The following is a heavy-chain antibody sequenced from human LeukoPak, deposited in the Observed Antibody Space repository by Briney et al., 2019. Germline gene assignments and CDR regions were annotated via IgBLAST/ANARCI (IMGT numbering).Heavy chain of an antibody. V-gene: IGHV4-61*02. CDR2: IFTSGST. Sequence: SQTLSLTCTVSGDSISSGFYYWSWIRQPAGKGLEWIGRIFTSGSTYYNPSLKSRVTIAVETSKNQFSLKLSSVTAADKAVYYCARSCRILDIVATIRARLGGNGFDIWGQGTMVTVSS. CDR3: ARSCRILDIVATIRARLGGNGFDI. J-gene: IGHJ3*02. D-gene: IGHD5-12*01. CDR1: GDSISSGFYY.